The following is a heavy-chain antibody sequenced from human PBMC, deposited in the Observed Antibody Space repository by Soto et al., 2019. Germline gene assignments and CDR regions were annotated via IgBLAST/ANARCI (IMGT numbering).Heavy chain of an antibody. CDR2: VNWNGGST. V-gene: IGHV3-20*04. CDR3: VRGASLNFDY. Sequence: GGSLRLSCAASGFTFSSYSMSWARQAPGKGLEWVSGVNWNGGSTGYADSVKGRFTISRDNAKNSLYLQMNSLRAEDTAFYYCVRGASLNFDYWGQGTLVTVSS. J-gene: IGHJ4*02. D-gene: IGHD1-26*01. CDR1: GFTFSSYS.